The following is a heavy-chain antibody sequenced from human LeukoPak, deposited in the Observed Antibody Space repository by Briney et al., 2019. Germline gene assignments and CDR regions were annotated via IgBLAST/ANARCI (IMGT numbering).Heavy chain of an antibody. CDR1: GFTFSSYA. J-gene: IGHJ4*02. CDR3: AKSVTARKGGNLLYYFDY. Sequence: PGGSLRLSCAASGFTFSSYAMSWVRPAPGKGLEWVSAISGSGDCTYYAHSLKGRFTISRDNSKNTLYLQMNSMRAEDTAVYYCAKSVTARKGGNLLYYFDYWGQGTLVTVSS. CDR2: ISGSGDCT. D-gene: IGHD4-23*01. V-gene: IGHV3-23*01.